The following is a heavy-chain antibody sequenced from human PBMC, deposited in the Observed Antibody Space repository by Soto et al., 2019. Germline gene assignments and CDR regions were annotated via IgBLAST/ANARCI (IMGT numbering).Heavy chain of an antibody. CDR1: GFTFSSYG. CDR3: AKDPGELLGYFDY. J-gene: IGHJ4*02. D-gene: IGHD3-10*01. CDR2: ISYDGSNK. V-gene: IGHV3-30*18. Sequence: QPGGSLRLSCAASGFTFSSYGMHWVRQAPGKGLEWVAVISYDGSNKYYADSVKGRFTISRDNSKNTLYLQMNSLRAEDTAVYYCAKDPGELLGYFDYWGQGTLVTVSS.